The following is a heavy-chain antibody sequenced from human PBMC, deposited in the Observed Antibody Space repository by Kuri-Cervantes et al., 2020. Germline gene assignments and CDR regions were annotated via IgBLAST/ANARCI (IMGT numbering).Heavy chain of an antibody. Sequence: SETLSLTCTVSGGSVSSRSWYWGWIRQTPGKGLEWIGSIYYSGSTYYNPSLKSRVTISVDTSKNQFSLKLSSVAAADTAAYYCARGINDYVWGSYHHFDYWGQGTLVTVSS. CDR1: GGSVSSRSWY. CDR2: IYYSGST. J-gene: IGHJ4*02. V-gene: IGHV4-39*07. D-gene: IGHD3-16*02. CDR3: ARGINDYVWGSYHHFDY.